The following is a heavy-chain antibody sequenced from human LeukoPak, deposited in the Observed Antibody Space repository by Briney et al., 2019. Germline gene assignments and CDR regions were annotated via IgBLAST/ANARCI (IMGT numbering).Heavy chain of an antibody. CDR3: ARSPGRYSSSWSFDP. V-gene: IGHV4-59*01. CDR2: IYYSGST. D-gene: IGHD6-13*01. J-gene: IGHJ5*02. CDR1: GGSISSYY. Sequence: PSETLSLTCTVSGGSISSYYWSWIRQPPGKGLEWIGYIYYSGSTNYNPSLKSRVTISVDTSKNQFSLKLSSVTAADTVVYYCARSPGRYSSSWSFDPWGQGTLVTVSS.